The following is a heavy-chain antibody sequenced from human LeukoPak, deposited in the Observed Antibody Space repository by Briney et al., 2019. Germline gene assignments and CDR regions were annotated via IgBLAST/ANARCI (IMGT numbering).Heavy chain of an antibody. J-gene: IGHJ4*02. V-gene: IGHV3-23*01. Sequence: GGSLRLSCAASGFTFDDYAMHWVRQAAGKGLEWVSTIGGSTGNTYYGDSVKGRFTISRDNSKNTLYLQMSSLRAEDTAVYYCTTDWAPTRTSGRPFDYWGQGTLVTVSS. D-gene: IGHD3-10*01. CDR2: IGGSTGNT. CDR1: GFTFDDYA. CDR3: TTDWAPTRTSGRPFDY.